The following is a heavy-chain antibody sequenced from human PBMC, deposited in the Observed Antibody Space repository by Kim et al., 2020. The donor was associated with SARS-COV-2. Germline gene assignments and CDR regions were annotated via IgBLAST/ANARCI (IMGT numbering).Heavy chain of an antibody. V-gene: IGHV3-30*18. CDR3: TNEYGSPYVFDI. Sequence: GGSLRLSCAASGINFRNFGMHWVRQAPGKGLEWVALISNDGANIFYADSVKGRFIISRDNAKNTLYLQMNSLRADDTAIYYCTNEYGSPYVFDIWGQGA. J-gene: IGHJ3*02. D-gene: IGHD6-19*01. CDR1: GINFRNFG. CDR2: ISNDGANI.